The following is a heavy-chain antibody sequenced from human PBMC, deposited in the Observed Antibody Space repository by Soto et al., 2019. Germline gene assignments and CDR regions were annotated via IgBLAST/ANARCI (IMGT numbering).Heavy chain of an antibody. Sequence: GGSLRLSCAASGFTFSSYAMHWVRQAPGKGLEWVAVISYDGSNKYYADSVKGRFTISRDNSKNTLYLQMNSLRAEDTAVYYCARDASSRGYYYYGMDVWGQGTTVTVSS. CDR3: ARDASSRGYYYYGMDV. CDR2: ISYDGSNK. CDR1: GFTFSSYA. J-gene: IGHJ6*02. D-gene: IGHD2-2*01. V-gene: IGHV3-30-3*01.